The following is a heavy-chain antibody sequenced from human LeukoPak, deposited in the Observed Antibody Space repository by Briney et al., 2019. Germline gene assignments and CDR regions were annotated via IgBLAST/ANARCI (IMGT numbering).Heavy chain of an antibody. J-gene: IGHJ3*02. D-gene: IGHD2-15*01. CDR2: IYTSART. V-gene: IGHV4-4*07. CDR1: GVSLSSYY. Sequence: SETLSLTSTVSGVSLSSYYWSWIRQPAGKGLEWSGRIYTSARTNYNPSLKSRVTLRLDASKSQLSLKLSSLTAADPAVYYAAKWRYYTATACSGGDAFDIWGQGTVVTVSS. CDR3: AKWRYYTATACSGGDAFDI.